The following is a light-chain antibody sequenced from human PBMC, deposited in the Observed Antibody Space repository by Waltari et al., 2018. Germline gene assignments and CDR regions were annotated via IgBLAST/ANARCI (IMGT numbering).Light chain of an antibody. CDR1: QSVGSY. Sequence: EIVLTQSPATLSLSPGERATLSCRASQSVGSYLAWYKQKPGQAPKVLIYDASNRATGIPARFSGSGSGTDFTLTISSLEPEDFAVYYCQQRYNWPPITFGGGTKVEIK. CDR3: QQRYNWPPIT. V-gene: IGKV3-11*01. J-gene: IGKJ4*01. CDR2: DAS.